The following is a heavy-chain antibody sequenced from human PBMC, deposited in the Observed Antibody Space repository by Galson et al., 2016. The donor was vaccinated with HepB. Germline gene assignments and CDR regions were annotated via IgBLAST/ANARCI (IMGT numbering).Heavy chain of an antibody. D-gene: IGHD3-16*01. V-gene: IGHV4-59*08. CDR3: PSRTDDAFGSESLAF. CDR2: IYYSGST. J-gene: IGHJ4*02. Sequence: SETLSLTCSVSGGSMSRYYWSWIRQPPGKGLEWVGFIYYSGSTSYNPSLRSRVTIPVDTSKNQFFLTLPSVTADDRAVYYCPSRTDDAFGSESLAFWGQETLSPSPQ. CDR1: GGSMSRYY.